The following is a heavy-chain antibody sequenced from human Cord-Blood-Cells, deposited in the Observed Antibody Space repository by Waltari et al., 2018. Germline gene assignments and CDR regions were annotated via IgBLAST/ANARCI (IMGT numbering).Heavy chain of an antibody. CDR3: ARDGGNSDY. CDR1: GFTFSSYS. V-gene: IGHV3-21*01. CDR2: ISSSSSYI. J-gene: IGHJ4*02. D-gene: IGHD2-21*02. Sequence: EVQLVESGGGLVKPGGSLRLSCVASGFTFSSYSMNWVRQAPGKGLEGVSSISSSSSYIYYADSVKGRFTISRDNAKNSLYLQMNSLRAEDTAVYYCARDGGNSDYWGQGTLVTVSS.